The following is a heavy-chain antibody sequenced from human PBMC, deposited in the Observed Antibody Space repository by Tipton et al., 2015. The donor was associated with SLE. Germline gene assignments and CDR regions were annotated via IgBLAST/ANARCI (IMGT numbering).Heavy chain of an antibody. CDR3: ARGARGYSYG. CDR1: GGSVNSGSYY. V-gene: IGHV4-61*01. D-gene: IGHD5-18*01. CDR2: IYYSGST. J-gene: IGHJ4*02. Sequence: TLSLTCNVSGGSVNSGSYYWSWIRQPPGKGLEWIGYIYYSGSTNYNPSLKSRVTISVDTSKNQFSLKLTSVTAADTAVYYCARGARGYSYGWGQGALVTVSS.